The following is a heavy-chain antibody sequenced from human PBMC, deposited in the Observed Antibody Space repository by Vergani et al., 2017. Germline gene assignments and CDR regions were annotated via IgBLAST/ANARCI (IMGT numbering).Heavy chain of an antibody. CDR3: TSRGYGDADLDY. Sequence: EVQLVESGGGLVQPGGSLKLSCAASGFTFSGSAMHGVRQASGKGLEWVGRIRSKANSYATASAASVKGRFTISRDDSKNTAYLQMNSLKTEDTAVYYCTSRGYGDADLDYWGQGTLVTASS. V-gene: IGHV3-73*02. J-gene: IGHJ4*02. D-gene: IGHD4-17*01. CDR1: GFTFSGSA. CDR2: IRSKANSYAT.